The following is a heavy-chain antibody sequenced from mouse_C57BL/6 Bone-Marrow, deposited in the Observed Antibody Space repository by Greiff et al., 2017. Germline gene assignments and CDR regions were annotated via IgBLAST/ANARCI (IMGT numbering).Heavy chain of an antibody. V-gene: IGHV1-72*01. D-gene: IGHD4-1*01. CDR1: GYTFTSYW. J-gene: IGHJ1*03. Sequence: QVQLQQPGAELVKPGASVKLSCKASGYTFTSYWMHWVQQRPGRGLEWIGRIDPNSGGTKYNEMFTSKATLTVDKPYSTANRQLRSQTSEASAVYYYARWEYWYFDDWGTGTTVTVSS. CDR2: IDPNSGGT. CDR3: ARWEYWYFDD.